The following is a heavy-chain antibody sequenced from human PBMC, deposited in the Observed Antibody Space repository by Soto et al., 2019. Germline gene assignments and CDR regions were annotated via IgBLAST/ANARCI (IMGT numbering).Heavy chain of an antibody. CDR3: ARDRNYDFWSGYYGGQAFDY. Sequence: QVQLVQSGAEVKKPGASVKVSCKASGYTFTSYAMHWVRQAPGQRLEWMGWINAGNGNTKYSQKFRGRVTITRDTSASTAYMELSSLRSEDTAVYYCARDRNYDFWSGYYGGQAFDYWGQGTLVTVSS. J-gene: IGHJ4*02. CDR1: GYTFTSYA. CDR2: INAGNGNT. D-gene: IGHD3-3*01. V-gene: IGHV1-3*01.